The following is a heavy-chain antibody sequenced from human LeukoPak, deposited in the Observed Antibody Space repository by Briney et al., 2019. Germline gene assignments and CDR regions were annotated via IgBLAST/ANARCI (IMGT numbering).Heavy chain of an antibody. Sequence: GASVKVSCKASGYTFTSYDINWVRQATGQGLEWMGWMNPNSGNTGYAQKFQGRVTMTRNTSISTAYMELSSLRSEDTAVYYCARRRSITMVRGPTRRTNWFDPWGQGTLVTVSS. J-gene: IGHJ5*02. CDR3: ARRRSITMVRGPTRRTNWFDP. D-gene: IGHD3-10*01. V-gene: IGHV1-8*01. CDR1: GYTFTSYD. CDR2: MNPNSGNT.